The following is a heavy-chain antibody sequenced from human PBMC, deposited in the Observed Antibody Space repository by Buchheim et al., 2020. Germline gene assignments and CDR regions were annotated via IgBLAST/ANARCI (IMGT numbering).Heavy chain of an antibody. Sequence: QVQLVESGGGVVQPGSSLRLSCAASGFTFSSYGMHWVRQAPGKGLEWVAVISSDGSIKYSADSVKGRFTISRDNSKNTLYLQMNGLTTEDTGVYYCAKTTWVASITICDYWGQGTL. J-gene: IGHJ4*02. V-gene: IGHV3-30*18. CDR2: ISSDGSIK. CDR3: AKTTWVASITICDY. CDR1: GFTFSSYG. D-gene: IGHD5-12*01.